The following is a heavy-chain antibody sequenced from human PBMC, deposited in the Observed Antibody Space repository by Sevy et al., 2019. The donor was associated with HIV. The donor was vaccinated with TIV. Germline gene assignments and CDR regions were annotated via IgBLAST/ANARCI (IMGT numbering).Heavy chain of an antibody. J-gene: IGHJ5*02. CDR3: ARATYGPAYSKQPSFDP. V-gene: IGHV4-39*02. Sequence: SETLSLTCTVSDDSINNDLYYWGWIRQPPGKELEWIGTISYSGSSSYNPSLQSRVTMSVDTSKDHFSLKLNSVTAADSAVYYCARATYGPAYSKQPSFDPWGQGALVTVSS. D-gene: IGHD4-17*01. CDR2: ISYSGSS. CDR1: DDSINNDLYY.